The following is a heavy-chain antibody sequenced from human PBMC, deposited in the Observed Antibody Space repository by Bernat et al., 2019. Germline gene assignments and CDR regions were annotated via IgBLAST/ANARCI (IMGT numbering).Heavy chain of an antibody. V-gene: IGHV3-23*01. CDR3: AETASVHDY. CDR1: GFIFSNYA. J-gene: IGHJ4*02. CDR2: ISTTGSGT. Sequence: EVQLLESGGGLVQPGGSLRLSCAASGFIFSNYAMTWVRQAPGQGLVWVSSISTTGSGTYYTDSVRGRFTISRDNSKNMLYLQMNSLRAEDTAIYYCAETASVHDYWGQGTLVTVAS.